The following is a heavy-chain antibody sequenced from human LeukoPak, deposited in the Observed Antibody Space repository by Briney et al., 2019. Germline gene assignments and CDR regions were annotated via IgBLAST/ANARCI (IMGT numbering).Heavy chain of an antibody. CDR2: IKSKTDGGTT. Sequence: GGSLRLSCAASGFTFSNAWMSWVRQAPGKGLEWVGRIKSKTDGGTTDYAAPVKGRFTISRDDSKNTLYLQMNSLKTEDTAVYYCTTQLGYYYYYMDVWGKGTTVTVSS. V-gene: IGHV3-15*01. D-gene: IGHD3-16*01. CDR3: TTQLGYYYYYMDV. J-gene: IGHJ6*03. CDR1: GFTFSNAW.